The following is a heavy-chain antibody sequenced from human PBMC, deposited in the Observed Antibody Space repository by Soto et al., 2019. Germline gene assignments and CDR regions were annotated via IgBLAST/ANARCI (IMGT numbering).Heavy chain of an antibody. D-gene: IGHD6-6*01. V-gene: IGHV4-59*01. Sequence: PSETLSLTCTVSGGSISSYYWSWIRQPPGKGLEWIGYIYYSGSTKYNPSLKSRVTISVDTSKNQFSLRLSSVTAADTAVYYCASEYSTSRYGFDFWGRGTMVTVSS. CDR3: ASEYSTSRYGFDF. CDR1: GGSISSYY. J-gene: IGHJ3*01. CDR2: IYYSGST.